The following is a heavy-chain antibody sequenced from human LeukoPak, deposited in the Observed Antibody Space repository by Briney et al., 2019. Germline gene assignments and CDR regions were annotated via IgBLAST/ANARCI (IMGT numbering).Heavy chain of an antibody. CDR3: ARTRGNAFDI. V-gene: IGHV3-30-3*01. D-gene: IGHD3-16*01. J-gene: IGHJ3*02. Sequence: QPGGSLRLSCAASRFTFSNFAIHWVRQAPGKGLEWVAVISYDGSKTYYADSVKGRFTISRDNSKNTLYLQMNSLRLEDTATYYCARTRGNAFDIWGQGTMVTVSS. CDR1: RFTFSNFA. CDR2: ISYDGSKT.